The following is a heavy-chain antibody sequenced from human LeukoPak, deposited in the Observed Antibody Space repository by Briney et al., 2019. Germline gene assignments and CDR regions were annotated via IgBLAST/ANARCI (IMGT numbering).Heavy chain of an antibody. CDR1: GFTVSNNY. CDR3: ARDWDGIY. V-gene: IGHV3-66*01. D-gene: IGHD1-26*01. Sequence: GGSLSLSCAASGFTVSNNYMGWVGQAPGKGLEWVSVIYSGGSTYYADSVKGRFTSSRDNSKNTLYLQMNSLRAEDTAVYYCARDWDGIYWGQGTLVTVSS. CDR2: IYSGGST. J-gene: IGHJ4*02.